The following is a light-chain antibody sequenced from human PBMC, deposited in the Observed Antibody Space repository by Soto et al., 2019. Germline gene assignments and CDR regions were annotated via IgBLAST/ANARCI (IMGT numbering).Light chain of an antibody. CDR3: QQRINWPWT. V-gene: IGKV3-11*01. CDR1: QSVSSD. CDR2: DAS. J-gene: IGKJ5*01. Sequence: EVVLTQSPATLSLSPGERATLSCRASQSVSSDLVWYQQKAGQPPRLLIYDASKRATGIPARFSGGGSGTDYTLTISSLEPEDFAVYYCQQRINWPWTFGQGTRLEIK.